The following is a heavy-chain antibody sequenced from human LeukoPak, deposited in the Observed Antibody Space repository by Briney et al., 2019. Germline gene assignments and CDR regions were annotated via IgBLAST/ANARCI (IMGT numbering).Heavy chain of an antibody. Sequence: SETLSLTCAVYGGSFSGYYWSWIRQPPGKGLEWIGEINHSGSTNYNPSLKSRVTISVDTSKNQFSLKLNSVTAADTAVYYCARVTRGYMDVWGKGTTVTISS. CDR1: GGSFSGYY. CDR2: INHSGST. V-gene: IGHV4-34*01. J-gene: IGHJ6*03. CDR3: ARVTRGYMDV. D-gene: IGHD3-10*01.